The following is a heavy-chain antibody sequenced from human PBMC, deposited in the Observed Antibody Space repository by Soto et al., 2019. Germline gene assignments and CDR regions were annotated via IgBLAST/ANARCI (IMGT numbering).Heavy chain of an antibody. CDR2: INHSGST. V-gene: IGHV4-34*01. J-gene: IGHJ4*02. CDR1: GGSFSGYY. D-gene: IGHD2-8*02. CDR3: AREKITGLFDY. Sequence: ASETLSFTCAVYGGSFSGYYWTWIRQPPGTGLEWIGEINHSGSTNYNPSLKSRVTISVDTSKNQFSLKLTSVTAADTAVYYCAREKITGLFDYWGQGPRVTVPS.